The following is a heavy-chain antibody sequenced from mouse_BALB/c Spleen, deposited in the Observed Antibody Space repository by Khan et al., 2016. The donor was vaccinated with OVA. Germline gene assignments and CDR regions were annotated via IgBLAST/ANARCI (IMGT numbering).Heavy chain of an antibody. Sequence: QVQLQQSGAELVRPGSSVKISCKASGYAFSSYWMNWVKQRLGQGLEWIGQIYPGDGNTHYNGNFKGKATLTADKSSSTAYMQLSSLTSEDSAVYFCARLGYWLAYWGQGTLVTVSA. CDR3: ARLGYWLAY. CDR1: GYAFSSYW. CDR2: IYPGDGNT. D-gene: IGHD2-14*01. J-gene: IGHJ3*01. V-gene: IGHV1-80*01.